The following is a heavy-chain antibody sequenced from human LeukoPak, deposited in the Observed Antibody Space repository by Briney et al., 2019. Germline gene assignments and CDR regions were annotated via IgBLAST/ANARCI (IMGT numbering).Heavy chain of an antibody. V-gene: IGHV3-21*01. CDR3: AKVVAAIQGIDY. D-gene: IGHD2-15*01. CDR1: GFTFSSYS. Sequence: PGGSLRLSCAASGFTFSSYSMNWVRQAPGKGLEWVSSISSSSSYIYYADSVKGRFTISRDNAKNSLYLQMNSLRAEDTAVYYCAKVVAAIQGIDYWGQGTLVTVSS. CDR2: ISSSSSYI. J-gene: IGHJ4*02.